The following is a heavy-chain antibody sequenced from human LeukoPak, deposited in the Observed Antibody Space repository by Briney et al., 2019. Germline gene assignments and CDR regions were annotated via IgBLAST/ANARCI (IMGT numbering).Heavy chain of an antibody. V-gene: IGHV1-69*13. J-gene: IGHJ5*02. Sequence: GASVNVSCKASGGTFSSYAISWVRQAPGQGLEWMGGIIPIFGTANYAQKFQGRVTITADESTSTAYMELSSLRSEDTAVYYCARGGSQLWPWFDPWGQGTLVTVSS. CDR1: GGTFSSYA. CDR2: IIPIFGTA. D-gene: IGHD5-18*01. CDR3: ARGGSQLWPWFDP.